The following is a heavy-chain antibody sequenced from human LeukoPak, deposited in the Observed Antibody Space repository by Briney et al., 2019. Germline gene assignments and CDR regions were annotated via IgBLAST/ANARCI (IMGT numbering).Heavy chain of an antibody. CDR1: GYTFTSYG. D-gene: IGHD3-16*01. CDR3: AGDLWEFDAFDI. J-gene: IGHJ3*02. V-gene: IGHV1-18*01. Sequence: ASVKVSCKASGYTFTSYGISWVRQAPGQGLEWMGWISAYNGNTNYAQKLQGRVTMTTDTPTSTAYMELRSLRSDDTAVYYCAGDLWEFDAFDIWGQGTMVTVSS. CDR2: ISAYNGNT.